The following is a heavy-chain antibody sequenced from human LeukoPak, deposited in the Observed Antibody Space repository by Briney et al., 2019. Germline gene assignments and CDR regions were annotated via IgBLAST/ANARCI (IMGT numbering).Heavy chain of an antibody. J-gene: IGHJ4*02. Sequence: GGSLRLSCAASGFTFSTYAVNWVSQAPGKGLEWVSTISGSGDSTYYADSVKGRFTISRDNSKNTLYLQMNTLRAEDTAVYYCAKDPYSGSYEYWGQGTLVTVSS. CDR1: GFTFSTYA. D-gene: IGHD1-26*01. V-gene: IGHV3-23*01. CDR2: ISGSGDST. CDR3: AKDPYSGSYEY.